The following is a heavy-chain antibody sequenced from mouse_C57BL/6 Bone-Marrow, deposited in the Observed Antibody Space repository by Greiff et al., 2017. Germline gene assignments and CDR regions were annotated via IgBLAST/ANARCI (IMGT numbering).Heavy chain of an antibody. D-gene: IGHD2-2*01. CDR3: GGYGPPWLAY. CDR1: GYAFSSSW. Sequence: QVHVKQSGPELVKPGASVKISCKASGYAFSSSWLNWVMQRPGKGLEWIGRFSPGVGDTTYNGQLKGKATLTADKSSSTAYMQLSCLTSEDSAVYICGGYGPPWLAYWGQGTLVTVSA. V-gene: IGHV1-82*01. CDR2: FSPGVGDT. J-gene: IGHJ3*01.